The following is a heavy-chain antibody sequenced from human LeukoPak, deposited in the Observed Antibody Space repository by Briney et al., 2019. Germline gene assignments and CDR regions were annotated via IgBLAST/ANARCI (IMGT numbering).Heavy chain of an antibody. Sequence: GGSLRLSCAASGFTFSNSGIHWVRQAPGKGLEWVALIWYDGSNEYYADSVKGRFTISRDNSKNTLYLQMTSLRAEDTAIYYCARGVGYSFGTGDYWGQGTLDTVSS. V-gene: IGHV3-33*01. D-gene: IGHD5-18*01. J-gene: IGHJ4*02. CDR3: ARGVGYSFGTGDY. CDR2: IWYDGSNE. CDR1: GFTFSNSG.